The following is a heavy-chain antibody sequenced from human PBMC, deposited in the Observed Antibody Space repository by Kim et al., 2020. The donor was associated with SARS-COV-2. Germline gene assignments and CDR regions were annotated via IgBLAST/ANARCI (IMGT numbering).Heavy chain of an antibody. CDR2: GST. Sequence: GSTYHADTVRGRFTISKDNSKNPLYLQMNSLRAEDTAVYYCARTRDGEDYWGQGTLVTVSS. J-gene: IGHJ4*02. V-gene: IGHV3-53*01. CDR3: ARTRDGEDY.